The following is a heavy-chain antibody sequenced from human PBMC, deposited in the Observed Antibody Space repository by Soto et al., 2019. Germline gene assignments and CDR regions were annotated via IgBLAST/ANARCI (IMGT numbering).Heavy chain of an antibody. V-gene: IGHV4-30-4*01. CDR2: IYYSGST. J-gene: IGHJ4*02. D-gene: IGHD4-17*01. Sequence: QVQLQESGPGLVKPSQTLSLTCTVSGGSISSGDYYWSWIRQPPGKGLEWIGYIYYSGSTYYNPSLKSRATISVDTSKNQFALKLSSVTAADTAVYYCDRTFSVTTNYFDYWGQGTLVTVSS. CDR3: DRTFSVTTNYFDY. CDR1: GGSISSGDYY.